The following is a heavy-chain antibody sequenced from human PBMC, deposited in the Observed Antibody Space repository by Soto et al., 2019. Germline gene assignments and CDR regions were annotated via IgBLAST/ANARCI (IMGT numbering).Heavy chain of an antibody. CDR1: GFSFTGYY. CDR2: INAHSGGT. CDR3: AKDLTRQLAYWLDP. J-gene: IGHJ5*02. V-gene: IGHV1-2*02. D-gene: IGHD6-6*01. Sequence: ASVKVSCKASGFSFTGYYIHWLRQAPGQGLEWMGWINAHSGGTEYAQKFQGRVTLTRDTSIATAYLTLTSLTSDDTALYYCAKDLTRQLAYWLDPWGQGTKVTVSS.